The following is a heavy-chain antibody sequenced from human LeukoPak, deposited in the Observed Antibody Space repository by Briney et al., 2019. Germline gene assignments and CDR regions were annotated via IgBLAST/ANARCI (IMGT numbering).Heavy chain of an antibody. J-gene: IGHJ6*03. Sequence: SETLSLTCTVSGGSMSSYYWSWIRQPPGKGLEWIGYIYTSGSTNYNPSLKSRVTISVDTSKNQFSLKLSSVTAADTAVYYCASLRFLEWLPMDVWGKGTTVNVSS. CDR3: ASLRFLEWLPMDV. V-gene: IGHV4-4*09. D-gene: IGHD3-3*01. CDR2: IYTSGST. CDR1: GGSMSSYY.